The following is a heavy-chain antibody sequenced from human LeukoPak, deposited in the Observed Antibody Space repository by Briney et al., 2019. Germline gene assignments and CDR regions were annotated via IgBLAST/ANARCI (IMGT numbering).Heavy chain of an antibody. CDR1: GGTFSSYA. CDR2: IIPIFGTA. D-gene: IGHD6-13*01. V-gene: IGHV1-69*13. J-gene: IGHJ4*02. CDR3: ARATGYSNPFDY. Sequence: SVTVSCKASGGTFSSYAISWVRQAPGQGLEWMGGIIPIFGTANYAQKFQGRVTITADESTSTAYMELSSLRSEDTAVYYCARATGYSNPFDYWGQGTLVTVSS.